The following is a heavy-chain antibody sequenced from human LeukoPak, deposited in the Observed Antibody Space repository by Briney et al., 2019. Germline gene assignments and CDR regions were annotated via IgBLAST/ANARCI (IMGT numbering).Heavy chain of an antibody. Sequence: SQTLSLTCTVSGDSISSGSYYWSWIRQPAGKGLEWIGRIHTSGSTNYNPSLKSRVTISADTSKNQFSLKLSSMTAADTAVYYCARGVTYYYDSSGYLYWGQGTLVTVSS. V-gene: IGHV4-61*02. J-gene: IGHJ4*02. CDR2: IHTSGST. CDR3: ARGVTYYYDSSGYLY. D-gene: IGHD3-22*01. CDR1: GDSISSGSYY.